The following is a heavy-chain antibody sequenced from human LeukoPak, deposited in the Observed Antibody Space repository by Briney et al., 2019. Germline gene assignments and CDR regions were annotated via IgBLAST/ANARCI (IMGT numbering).Heavy chain of an antibody. J-gene: IGHJ4*02. CDR3: ARDQQNYYDSSGH. D-gene: IGHD3-22*01. CDR1: GFTVSSNY. CDR2: IYSGGST. Sequence: PGGSLGLSCAASGFTVSSNYMSWVRQAPGKGLEWVSVIYSGGSTYYTDSVKGRFTISRDNSKNTLYLQMNSLRAEDTAVYYCARDQQNYYDSSGHWGQGTLVTVSS. V-gene: IGHV3-66*02.